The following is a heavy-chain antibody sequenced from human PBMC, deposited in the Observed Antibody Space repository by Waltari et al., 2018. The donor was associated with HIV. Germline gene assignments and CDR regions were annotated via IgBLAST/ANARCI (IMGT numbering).Heavy chain of an antibody. CDR3: ARGGYYYDISGYYHY. D-gene: IGHD3-22*01. V-gene: IGHV3-33*01. CDR1: GFTCSNFA. Sequence: QVQLVESGGGVVQPGRSLRLSCAASGFTCSNFAMHWVRQAPGKWLEWVAVIWYDGDNKYYADSVKGRFTISRDNSKNTLYLQMNSLRVEDTAVYYCARGGYYYDISGYYHYWGQGTLVTVSS. J-gene: IGHJ4*02. CDR2: IWYDGDNK.